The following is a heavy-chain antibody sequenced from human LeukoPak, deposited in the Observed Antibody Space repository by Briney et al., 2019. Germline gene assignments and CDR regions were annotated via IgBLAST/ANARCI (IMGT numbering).Heavy chain of an antibody. D-gene: IGHD5-12*01. J-gene: IGHJ4*02. Sequence: SETLSLTCTVSGGSISSYYWSWIRQPPGKGLEWIGYIYYSGSTNYNPSLKSRVTISVDTSKSQFSLKLSSVTAADTAVYYCARLPGYSGYVASFFFDYWGQGTLVTVSS. CDR2: IYYSGST. CDR1: GGSISSYY. CDR3: ARLPGYSGYVASFFFDY. V-gene: IGHV4-59*08.